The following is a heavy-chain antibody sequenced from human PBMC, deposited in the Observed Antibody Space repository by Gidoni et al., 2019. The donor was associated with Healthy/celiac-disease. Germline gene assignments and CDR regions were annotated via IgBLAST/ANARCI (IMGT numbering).Heavy chain of an antibody. D-gene: IGHD3-22*01. V-gene: IGHV3-53*01. J-gene: IGHJ6*02. Sequence: EVQLVESGGGLLQPGGSLRLSCAASGFTVSSNYIRWVRQAPGKGVEWVSVIYSGGSTYYADSGKGRFTISRDNSKNTLYLQMNSLRAEDTAVYYCARDGHYDSSGYYGYYYGMDVWGQGTTVTVSS. CDR2: IYSGGST. CDR1: GFTVSSNY. CDR3: ARDGHYDSSGYYGYYYGMDV.